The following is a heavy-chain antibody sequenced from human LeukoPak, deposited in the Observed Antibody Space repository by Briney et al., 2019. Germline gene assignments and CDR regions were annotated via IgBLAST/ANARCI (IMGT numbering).Heavy chain of an antibody. J-gene: IGHJ4*02. Sequence: GGSLRLSCAASGFTFSSYWMSWVRQAPGKGLEWVANIKQDGSEKYYVDSVKGRLTISRDNAKNSLYLQMNSLRAEDTAVYYCARVGYCSSTSCSEFDYWGQGTLVTVSS. V-gene: IGHV3-7*01. CDR3: ARVGYCSSTSCSEFDY. CDR1: GFTFSSYW. D-gene: IGHD2-2*01. CDR2: IKQDGSEK.